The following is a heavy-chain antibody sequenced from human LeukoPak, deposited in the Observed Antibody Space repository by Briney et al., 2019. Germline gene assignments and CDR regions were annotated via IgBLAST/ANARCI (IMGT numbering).Heavy chain of an antibody. CDR2: IGAYSGDT. CDR3: AREGRAFDI. J-gene: IGHJ3*02. V-gene: IGHV1-18*01. CDR1: NSTFSG. D-gene: IGHD3-10*01. Sequence: ASVKVSCKASNSTFSGMSWVRQAPGQGLEWMGWIGAYSGDTHYAQKLQGRVTMTTDTSTSTAYMELRSLRSDDTAVYYCAREGRAFDIWGQGTMVTVSS.